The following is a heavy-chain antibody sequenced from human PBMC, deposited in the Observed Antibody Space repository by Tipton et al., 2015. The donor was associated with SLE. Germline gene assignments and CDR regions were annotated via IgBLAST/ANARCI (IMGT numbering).Heavy chain of an antibody. CDR1: GGSISSYY. Sequence: TLSLTCTVSGGSISSYYWSWIRQPPGKGLEWIGYTYYSGSTNYNPSLKSRVTISVDTSKNQFSLKLGSVTAADTAVYYCARGTKLGNHYYYYYMDVWGKGTTVTVSS. V-gene: IGHV4-59*01. J-gene: IGHJ6*03. CDR3: ARGTKLGNHYYYYYMDV. D-gene: IGHD7-27*01. CDR2: TYYSGST.